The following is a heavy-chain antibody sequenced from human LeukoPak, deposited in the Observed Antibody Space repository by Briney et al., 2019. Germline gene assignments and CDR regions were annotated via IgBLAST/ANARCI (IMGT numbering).Heavy chain of an antibody. J-gene: IGHJ5*02. V-gene: IGHV3-7*05. CDR3: ARAPQGSFTWFDP. CDR2: MNRDGSEV. Sequence: SGGSLRLSCAASGFPFAPFWMTWVRQAPGKGPEFVATMNRDGSEVAYGNSVRGRFTISRDNAKNSLYLQMYSLRAEDTAVYYCARAPQGSFTWFDPWGQGTLVTVSS. CDR1: GFPFAPFW.